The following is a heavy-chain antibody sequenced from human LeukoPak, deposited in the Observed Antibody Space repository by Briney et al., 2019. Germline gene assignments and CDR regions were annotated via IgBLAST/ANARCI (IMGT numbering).Heavy chain of an antibody. Sequence: SETLSLTCTVSGGSIRSYYWSWIRQPPGKGLEWIGYIYYSGSTNYSPSLKSRVTISVDTSKNQFSLKLSSVTAADTAVYYCARAGDGYSYYYYYMDVWGKGTTVTVSS. J-gene: IGHJ6*03. V-gene: IGHV4-59*01. CDR1: GGSIRSYY. CDR2: IYYSGST. CDR3: ARAGDGYSYYYYYMDV. D-gene: IGHD5-24*01.